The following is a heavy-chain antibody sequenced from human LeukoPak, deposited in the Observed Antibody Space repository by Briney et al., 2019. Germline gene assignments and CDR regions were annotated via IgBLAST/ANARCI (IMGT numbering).Heavy chain of an antibody. Sequence: GGSLRLSCEASGFTFSEHSMSWVRQAPGKGLEWVSTIKRDGSDTYYTDSVEGRFTISRDNSKNTLYLEMNTLRAEDTAVYYCAKGGYASCFDPWGQGTQVTVSS. CDR1: GFTFSEHS. D-gene: IGHD2-15*01. V-gene: IGHV3-23*05. CDR3: AKGGYASCFDP. CDR2: IKRDGSDT. J-gene: IGHJ5*02.